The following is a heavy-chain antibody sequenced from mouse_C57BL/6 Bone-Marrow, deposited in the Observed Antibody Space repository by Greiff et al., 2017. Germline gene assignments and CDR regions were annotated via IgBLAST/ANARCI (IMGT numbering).Heavy chain of an antibody. V-gene: IGHV1-74*01. D-gene: IGHD1-1*02. Sequence: QVQLQQPGAELVKPGASVKVSCKASGYTFTSYWMHWVKQRPGQGLEWIGRIHPSDSDTNYNQKFKGKATITADTSSNTAYLQLSSLTSEDTAIYYCARGWYYCNYGGQGTTLTVSS. CDR2: IHPSDSDT. CDR3: ARGWYYCNY. J-gene: IGHJ2*01. CDR1: GYTFTSYW.